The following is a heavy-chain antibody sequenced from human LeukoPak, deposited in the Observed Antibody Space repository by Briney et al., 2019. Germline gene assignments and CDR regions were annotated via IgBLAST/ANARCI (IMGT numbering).Heavy chain of an antibody. J-gene: IGHJ6*02. V-gene: IGHV3-43*02. CDR1: GFFFADHA. CDR2: ISGDGRST. CDR3: VKDILNVWGQWLVLSDAMDA. Sequence: PGGSLRLSCEDSGFFFADHAMHWVRQAPGEGLKWVSLISGDGRSTYYPESVEGRFTISRDNSKKSLYLQMTSLRAEDTALYYCVKDILNVWGQWLVLSDAMDAWGQGTMVTVSS. D-gene: IGHD6-19*01.